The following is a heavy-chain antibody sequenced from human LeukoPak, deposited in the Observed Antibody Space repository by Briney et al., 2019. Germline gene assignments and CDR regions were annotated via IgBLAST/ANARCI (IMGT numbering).Heavy chain of an antibody. D-gene: IGHD3-22*01. CDR3: AREGYYYDSPNWFDP. Sequence: GGSLRLSCEGSGFTFSNYWMGWVRQAPGKGLQWVANIKTDGSEKYYVDSVKGRFTISRDNAKNSLYLQMNSLRAEDTAVYYCAREGYYYDSPNWFDPWGQGTLVTVSS. CDR2: IKTDGSEK. J-gene: IGHJ5*02. CDR1: GFTFSNYW. V-gene: IGHV3-7*01.